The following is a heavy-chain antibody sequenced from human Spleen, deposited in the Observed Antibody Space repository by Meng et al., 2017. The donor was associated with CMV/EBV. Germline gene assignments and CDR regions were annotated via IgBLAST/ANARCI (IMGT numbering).Heavy chain of an antibody. J-gene: IGHJ4*02. CDR3: ARGPDCSSTSCYTGYFDY. D-gene: IGHD2-2*02. Sequence: GTFSSYDSSWVRQAPGQGLEWMGGIIPIFGTANYAQKFQGRVTITTVESTSTASMELSSLRSEDTAVYYCARGPDCSSTSCYTGYFDYWGQGTLVTVSS. V-gene: IGHV1-69*05. CDR2: IIPIFGTA. CDR1: GTFSSYD.